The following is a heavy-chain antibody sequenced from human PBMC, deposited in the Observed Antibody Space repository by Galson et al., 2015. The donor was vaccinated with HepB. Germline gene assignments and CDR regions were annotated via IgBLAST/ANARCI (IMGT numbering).Heavy chain of an antibody. Sequence: SLRLSCAASGFTFSNAWMSWVRQAPGKGLEWVGRIKSKTDGGTTDYAAPVKGRFTISRDDSKNTLYLQMNSLKTEDTAVYYCTPGPQVGATVGDAFDIWGQGTMVTVSS. V-gene: IGHV3-15*01. CDR2: IKSKTDGGTT. D-gene: IGHD1-26*01. CDR3: TPGPQVGATVGDAFDI. CDR1: GFTFSNAW. J-gene: IGHJ3*02.